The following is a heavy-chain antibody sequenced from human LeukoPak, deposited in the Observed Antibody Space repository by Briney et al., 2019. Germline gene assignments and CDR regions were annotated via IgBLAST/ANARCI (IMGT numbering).Heavy chain of an antibody. V-gene: IGHV1-2*02. J-gene: IGHJ4*02. CDR1: GYTFTGYY. CDR2: INPNSGGT. Sequence: ASVKVSCKASGYTFTGYYMHWVRQAPGQGLEWMGWINPNSGGTNYAQKFQGRVTMTRDTSISTAYMELSRLRSDDTAVYYCARDRGAVAGSDFDYWGQGTLVTVSS. CDR3: ARDRGAVAGSDFDY. D-gene: IGHD6-19*01.